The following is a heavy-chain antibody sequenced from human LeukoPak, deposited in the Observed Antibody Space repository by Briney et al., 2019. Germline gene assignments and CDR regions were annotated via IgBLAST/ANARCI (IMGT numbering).Heavy chain of an antibody. CDR3: AGGLREPYYYYYMDV. CDR2: IYYSGST. J-gene: IGHJ6*03. V-gene: IGHV4-39*01. Sequence: SETLSLTCTVSGGSISSSSYHWGCIRQPPGKGLEWIGTIYYSGSTYHNPSLKSRVTISVDTSKNQFSLKLSSVTAADTAVYYCAGGLREPYYYYYMDVWGKGTTVTVSS. CDR1: GGSISSSSYH. D-gene: IGHD1-14*01.